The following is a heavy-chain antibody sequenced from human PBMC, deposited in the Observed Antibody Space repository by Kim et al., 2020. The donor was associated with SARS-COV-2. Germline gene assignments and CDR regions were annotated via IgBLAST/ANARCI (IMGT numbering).Heavy chain of an antibody. D-gene: IGHD3-3*01. CDR1: GGTFSSYA. J-gene: IGHJ5*02. V-gene: IGHV1-69*13. CDR2: IIPIFGTA. CDR3: ARVSVTIFGVVIIGYNWFDP. Sequence: SVKVSCKASGGTFSSYAISWVRQAPGQGLEWMGGIIPIFGTANYAQKFQGRVTITADESTSTAYMELSSLRSEDTAVYYCARVSVTIFGVVIIGYNWFDPWGQGTLVTVSS.